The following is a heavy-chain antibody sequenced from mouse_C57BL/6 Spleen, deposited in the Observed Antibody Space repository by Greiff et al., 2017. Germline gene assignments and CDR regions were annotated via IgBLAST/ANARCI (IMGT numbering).Heavy chain of an antibody. J-gene: IGHJ4*01. CDR1: GYTFTSYW. CDR2: IYPGSGST. V-gene: IGHV1-55*01. CDR3: ARWDYYGSSKYAMDY. D-gene: IGHD1-1*01. Sequence: QVQLQQPGAELVKPGASVKMSCKASGYTFTSYWITWVKQRPGQGLEWIGDIYPGSGSTNYNEKFKSKATLTVDTSSSTAYMQLSSLTSKDSAVYYCARWDYYGSSKYAMDYWGQGTSVTVSS.